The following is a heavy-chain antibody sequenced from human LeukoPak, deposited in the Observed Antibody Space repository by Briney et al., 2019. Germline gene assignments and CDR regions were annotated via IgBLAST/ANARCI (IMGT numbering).Heavy chain of an antibody. Sequence: GASVKVSCKASGYTFAGYYMHWVRQAPGQGLEWRGRINPNSGGTNYAQKFQGRVTMTRDTSISTAYMELSRLRSDDTAVYYCARIGIVGAYNWFDPWGQGTLVTVSS. J-gene: IGHJ5*02. CDR3: ARIGIVGAYNWFDP. D-gene: IGHD1-26*01. CDR2: INPNSGGT. CDR1: GYTFAGYY. V-gene: IGHV1-2*06.